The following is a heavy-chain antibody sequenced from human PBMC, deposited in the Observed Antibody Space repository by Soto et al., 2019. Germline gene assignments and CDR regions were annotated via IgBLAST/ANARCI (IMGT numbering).Heavy chain of an antibody. J-gene: IGHJ6*02. D-gene: IGHD3-3*01. CDR3: ARSGFLEWSDNPSYGMDV. V-gene: IGHV1-8*01. CDR1: GYTFTSYD. CDR2: MNPNSGNT. Sequence: PRPSVKVSCKASGYTFTSYDINWVRQATGQGLEWMGWMNPNSGNTGYAQKFQGRVTMTRNTSISTAYMELSSLRSEDTAVYYCARSGFLEWSDNPSYGMDVWGQGTTVTVSS.